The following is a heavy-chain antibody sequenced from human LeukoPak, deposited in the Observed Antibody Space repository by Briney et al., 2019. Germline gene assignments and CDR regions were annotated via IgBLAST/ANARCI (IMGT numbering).Heavy chain of an antibody. CDR2: IESDGSTT. Sequence: GGSLRLSCAASGFTFSSYWMHWVRQTPGTGLEWVSRIESDGSTTNYADSVKGRFTISRDNAKNTLYLQMNSLRAEDTAVYYCARDAMGGRPDYWGQGTLVTVSS. D-gene: IGHD1-26*01. CDR3: ARDAMGGRPDY. CDR1: GFTFSSYW. V-gene: IGHV3-74*01. J-gene: IGHJ4*02.